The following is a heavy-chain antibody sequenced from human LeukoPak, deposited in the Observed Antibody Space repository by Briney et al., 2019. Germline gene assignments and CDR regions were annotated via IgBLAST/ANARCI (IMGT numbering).Heavy chain of an antibody. Sequence: GGSLRLSCAASGFTFSSCSMNWVRQAPGKGLEWVSYISSSSSTIYYADSVKGRFTISRDNAKNSLYLQMNSLRAEDTAVYYCAREGGYSYGSPDYWGQGTLVTVSS. J-gene: IGHJ4*02. CDR1: GFTFSSCS. CDR3: AREGGYSYGSPDY. V-gene: IGHV3-48*01. D-gene: IGHD5-18*01. CDR2: ISSSSSTI.